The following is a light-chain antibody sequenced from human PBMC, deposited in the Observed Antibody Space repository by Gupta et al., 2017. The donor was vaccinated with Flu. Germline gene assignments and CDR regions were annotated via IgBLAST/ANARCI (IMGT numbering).Light chain of an antibody. V-gene: IGKV3-11*01. Sequence: EIVLTQSPATLSLSPGERATLSCRASQSVGTYLAWYQQKPGQTPRLLIYDASNRDTGLPARFSGSGCGKDLTLTISSREQEDFAVYYCQKHSNWPPCTFGQGTKVDI. CDR3: QKHSNWPPCT. CDR1: QSVGTY. J-gene: IGKJ2*02. CDR2: DAS.